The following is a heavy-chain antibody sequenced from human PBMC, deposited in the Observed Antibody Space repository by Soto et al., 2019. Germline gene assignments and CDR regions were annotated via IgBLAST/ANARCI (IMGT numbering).Heavy chain of an antibody. CDR2: IYYSGST. Sequence: PSETLSLTCTVSGGSISSSSYYWGWIRQPPGKGLEWIGSIYYSGSTYYNPSLKSRVTISVDTSKNQFSLKLSSVTAADTAVYYCARPSQAYGYGVKGDAFDIWGQGTMVTVSS. D-gene: IGHD4-17*01. V-gene: IGHV4-39*01. CDR1: GGSISSSSYY. J-gene: IGHJ3*02. CDR3: ARPSQAYGYGVKGDAFDI.